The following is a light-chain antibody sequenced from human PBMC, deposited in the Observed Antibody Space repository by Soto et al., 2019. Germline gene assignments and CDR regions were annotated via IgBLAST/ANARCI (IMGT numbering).Light chain of an antibody. J-gene: IGLJ1*01. CDR2: DVS. Sequence: QSVLTQPASVSGSPGQSITISCTGATLAVGLYNYVSWYQQRPDKAPKLIIYDVSDRPSGLSNRFSGSKSGSTASLTISGLQAEDEADYYCAAYTSSATPYIFGTGNKLTVL. V-gene: IGLV2-14*01. CDR3: AAYTSSATPYI. CDR1: TLAVGLYNY.